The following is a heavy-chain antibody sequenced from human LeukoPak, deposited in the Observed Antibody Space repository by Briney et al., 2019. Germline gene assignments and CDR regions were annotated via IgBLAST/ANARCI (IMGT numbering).Heavy chain of an antibody. CDR1: GFTFSSYE. CDR3: ARKHYYDSSGFFPPMDY. Sequence: GGSLRLSCAASGFTFSSYEMNWVRQAPGKGLEWVSYIRSSGSIIFYADSVKGRFTISRDNSKNTLYLQMNSLRAEDTAVYYCARKHYYDSSGFFPPMDYWGQGTLVTVSS. CDR2: IRSSGSII. V-gene: IGHV3-48*03. J-gene: IGHJ4*02. D-gene: IGHD3-22*01.